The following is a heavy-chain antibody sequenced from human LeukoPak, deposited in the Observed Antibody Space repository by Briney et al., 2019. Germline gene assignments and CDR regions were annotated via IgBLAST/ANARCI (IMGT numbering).Heavy chain of an antibody. CDR2: MSYDGSNK. CDR3: ARDPPPEGAALSGFDY. Sequence: GGSLRLSCAASGFTFSSYAMHWVRQAPGKGLEWVAVMSYDGSNKYYADSVKGRFTISRDNSKNTLYLQMNSLRAEDTAVYYCARDPPPEGAALSGFDYWGQGTLVTVSS. V-gene: IGHV3-30-3*01. J-gene: IGHJ4*02. CDR1: GFTFSSYA. D-gene: IGHD6-6*01.